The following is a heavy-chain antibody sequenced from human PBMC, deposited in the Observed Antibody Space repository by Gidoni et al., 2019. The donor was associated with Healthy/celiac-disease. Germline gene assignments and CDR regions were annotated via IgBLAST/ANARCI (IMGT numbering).Heavy chain of an antibody. V-gene: IGHV7-4-1*02. D-gene: IGHD6-13*01. Sequence: QVQLVHSGSELNKPGASVKVSCKASVYTFTRYAMNWVRQAPGQGLEWMGWINTNTGNPTDAQGFTGRFVFSLDTSVSTAYLQISSLKAEDTAVYYCARDGRPLYSSSWYPPGPYYYGMDAWGQGTTVTVSS. CDR2: INTNTGNP. CDR1: VYTFTRYA. CDR3: ARDGRPLYSSSWYPPGPYYYGMDA. J-gene: IGHJ6*02.